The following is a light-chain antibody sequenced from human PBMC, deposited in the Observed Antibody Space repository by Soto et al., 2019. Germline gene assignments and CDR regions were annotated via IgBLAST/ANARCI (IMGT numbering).Light chain of an antibody. CDR2: STS. CDR1: QTVSISY. Sequence: EIVMTQSPGTLSLSPGERATLSCRASQTVSISYLAWYQQKPGQAPRLLIYSTSSRAAGIPDRFSGSGSGTDFTLTISRLAPEDFAVYYCHQYGSSPFTFGPGTKVDI. CDR3: HQYGSSPFT. J-gene: IGKJ3*01. V-gene: IGKV3-20*01.